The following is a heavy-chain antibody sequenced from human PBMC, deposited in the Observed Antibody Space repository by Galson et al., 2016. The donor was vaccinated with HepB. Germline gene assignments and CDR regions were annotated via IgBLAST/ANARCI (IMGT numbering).Heavy chain of an antibody. CDR2: SNHWGST. CDR3: ASFSSNWSKYLKY. J-gene: IGHJ1*01. V-gene: IGHV4-34*01. Sequence: SETLSLTCAVYGGSFSGYYWSWIRQVPGKGRAWIGDSNHWGSTKFNRSLKSRVTMSVDKSKNQFSLKLSSVTVADTGVYYCASFSSNWSKYLKYWGRGTLVTGSS. CDR1: GGSFSGYY. D-gene: IGHD1-20*01.